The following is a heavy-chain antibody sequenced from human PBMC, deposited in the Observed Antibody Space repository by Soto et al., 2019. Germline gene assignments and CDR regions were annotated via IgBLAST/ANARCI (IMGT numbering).Heavy chain of an antibody. D-gene: IGHD2-15*01. CDR3: ARSVSGTGLYGLDV. Sequence: QVQLVQSGAEVKKPGASVKVSCKASGYTFTGYYMHWVRQAPGQGLEWMGWINPNSGGTNYAQKFQGRVTITADESTSTAYMELSSLRSDDTAVYYCARSVSGTGLYGLDVWGQGTTVTVSS. CDR2: INPNSGGT. J-gene: IGHJ6*02. CDR1: GYTFTGYY. V-gene: IGHV1-2*02.